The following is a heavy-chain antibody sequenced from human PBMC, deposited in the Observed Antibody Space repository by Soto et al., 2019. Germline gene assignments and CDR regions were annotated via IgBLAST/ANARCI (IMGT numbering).Heavy chain of an antibody. Sequence: SQTLSLTCAISGDSVSSNSAAWNWIRQSPSRGLEWLGRTFYRSKWYYDYAVSVKSRITINPDTSKNQISLQLNSVTPEDTAVYYCARESWKKKVSDYYYYGVDVWGQGTTVTVSS. CDR3: ARESWKKKVSDYYYYGVDV. CDR2: TFYRSKWYY. J-gene: IGHJ6*02. CDR1: GDSVSSNSAA. D-gene: IGHD1-1*01. V-gene: IGHV6-1*01.